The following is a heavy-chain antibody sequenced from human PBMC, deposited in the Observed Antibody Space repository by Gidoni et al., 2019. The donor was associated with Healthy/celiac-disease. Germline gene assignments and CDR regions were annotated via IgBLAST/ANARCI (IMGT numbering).Heavy chain of an antibody. V-gene: IGHV3-23*01. CDR3: ARCIAARFDS. Sequence: EVLLLEYGGGLVQPGGSLRLSCAASGFTFSSYAMSWVRQAPGKGLEWVSAISGSGGSTYYADSVKGRFTISRDNSKNTLYLQMNSLRAEDTAVYYCARCIAARFDSWGQGTLVTVSS. CDR1: GFTFSSYA. CDR2: ISGSGGST. D-gene: IGHD6-6*01. J-gene: IGHJ4*02.